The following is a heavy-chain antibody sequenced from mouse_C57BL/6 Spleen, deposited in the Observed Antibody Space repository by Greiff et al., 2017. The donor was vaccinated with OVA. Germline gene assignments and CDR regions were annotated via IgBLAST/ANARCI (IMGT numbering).Heavy chain of an antibody. V-gene: IGHV1-61*01. CDR3: ARNYEGYYAMDY. D-gene: IGHD2-4*01. J-gene: IGHJ4*01. CDR2: IYPSDSET. CDR1: GYPFTSYW. Sequence: VQLQQPGAELVRPGSSVKLSCKASGYPFTSYWMDWVKQRPGQGLEWMGNIYPSDSETNYNQKLKDKATLTVDKSSSTAYMQLSSLTSEDSAVYYCARNYEGYYAMDYWGQGTSVTVSS.